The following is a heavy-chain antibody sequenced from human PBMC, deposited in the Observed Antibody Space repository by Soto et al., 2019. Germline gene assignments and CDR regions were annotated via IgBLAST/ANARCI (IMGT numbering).Heavy chain of an antibody. CDR2: ITSSGYYM. Sequence: GGSLRLSCAAFGFTFSSYNMNWVRQAPGKGLEWVSLITSSGYYMYYADSLKGRFTISRDNAKNSLYLQMNSLRAEDTAVYYCARQERDYYAMDVWGQGPTLTLSS. V-gene: IGHV3-21*01. CDR3: ARQERDYYAMDV. J-gene: IGHJ6*02. CDR1: GFTFSSYN.